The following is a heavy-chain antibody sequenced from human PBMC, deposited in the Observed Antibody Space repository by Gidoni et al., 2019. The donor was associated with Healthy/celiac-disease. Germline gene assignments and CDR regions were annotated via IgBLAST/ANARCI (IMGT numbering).Heavy chain of an antibody. CDR2: IKSKTDGGTT. Sequence: EVQWVESGGGWVKPVGSLGLSCAHSGLTFSNAWMSWVRQAPGKGLEWVGRIKSKTDGGTTDYAAPVKGRFTISRDDSKNTLYLQMNSLKTEDTAVYYCTTEISPTWYSGSVKVYYWGQGTLVTVSS. CDR1: GLTFSNAW. V-gene: IGHV3-15*01. J-gene: IGHJ4*02. CDR3: TTEISPTWYSGSVKVYY. D-gene: IGHD1-26*01.